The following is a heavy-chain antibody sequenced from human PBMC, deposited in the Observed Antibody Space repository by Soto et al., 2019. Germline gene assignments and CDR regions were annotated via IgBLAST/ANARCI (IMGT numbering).Heavy chain of an antibody. CDR1: GGTFSSYA. V-gene: IGHV1-69*13. D-gene: IGHD2-21*02. CDR2: IIPIFGTA. Sequence: ASVKVSCKASGGTFSSYAISWVRQAPGQGLEWMGGIIPIFGTANYAQKFQGRVTITADESTSTAYMELSSLRSEDTAVYYCASPHPYCGRDCSHSWLDPWGQGTLVTVYS. J-gene: IGHJ5*02. CDR3: ASPHPYCGRDCSHSWLDP.